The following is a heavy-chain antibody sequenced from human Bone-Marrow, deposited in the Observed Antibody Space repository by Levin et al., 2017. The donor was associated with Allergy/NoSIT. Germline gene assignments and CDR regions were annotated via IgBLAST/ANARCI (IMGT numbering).Heavy chain of an antibody. CDR3: ASNSGSYSEYFQH. D-gene: IGHD1-26*01. V-gene: IGHV4-59*01. J-gene: IGHJ1*01. CDR2: IYYSGST. Sequence: SETLSLTCTVSGGSISSYYWSWIRQPPGKGLEWIGYIYYSGSTKYNPSLKSRVTISVDTTKNQVSLKLSSVTAADTAVYYCASNSGSYSEYFQHWGQGTLATVSS. CDR1: GGSISSYY.